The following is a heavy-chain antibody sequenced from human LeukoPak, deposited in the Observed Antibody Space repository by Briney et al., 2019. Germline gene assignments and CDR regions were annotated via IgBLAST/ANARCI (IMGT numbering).Heavy chain of an antibody. J-gene: IGHJ3*02. CDR2: ISGSGGST. Sequence: GGSLRLSCAASGFTFSSYAMSWVRQAPGKGLEWVSAISGSGGSTYYADSVKGRFTISRDNSKNTLYLQMNSLRAEDTAVYYCAKGSLSCSGGSCSYAFDIWGQGTMVTVSS. CDR1: GFTFSSYA. D-gene: IGHD2-15*01. V-gene: IGHV3-23*01. CDR3: AKGSLSCSGGSCSYAFDI.